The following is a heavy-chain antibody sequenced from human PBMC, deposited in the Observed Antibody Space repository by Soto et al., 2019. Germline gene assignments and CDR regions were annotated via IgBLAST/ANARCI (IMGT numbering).Heavy chain of an antibody. CDR1: GYSFTSYW. J-gene: IGHJ6*02. Sequence: GESLKISCKGSGYSFTSYWIGWVRQMPGKGLEWMGIIYPGDSDTRYSPSFQGQVTISADKSISTDYLQWSSLKASDTAMYYSAILMVYAEYYYYGMDVWGQGTTVTVSS. CDR2: IYPGDSDT. CDR3: AILMVYAEYYYYGMDV. V-gene: IGHV5-51*01. D-gene: IGHD2-8*01.